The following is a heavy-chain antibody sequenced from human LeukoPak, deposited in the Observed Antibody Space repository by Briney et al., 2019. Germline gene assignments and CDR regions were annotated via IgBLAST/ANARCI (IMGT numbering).Heavy chain of an antibody. V-gene: IGHV3-30*18. Sequence: GGSLRLSCAASGFTFSSYGMHWVRQAPGKGLEWVAVISYDGSNKYYADSVKGRFTISRDNSKNTLYLQMNSLRAEDTAVYYCAKSPGVVVTAPFDYWGQGTLVTVFS. CDR1: GFTFSSYG. D-gene: IGHD2-21*02. J-gene: IGHJ4*02. CDR3: AKSPGVVVTAPFDY. CDR2: ISYDGSNK.